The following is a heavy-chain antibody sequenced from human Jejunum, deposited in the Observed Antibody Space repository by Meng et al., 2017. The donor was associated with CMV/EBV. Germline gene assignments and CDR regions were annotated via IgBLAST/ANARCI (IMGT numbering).Heavy chain of an antibody. CDR2: INPSSGAT. CDR1: GYTFTDHF. J-gene: IGHJ5*02. Sequence: GYTFTDHFIHWVRQVPGQGLEWMGWINPSSGATGYAQKFQGRVSMARDTSISTAYMELRTLTSDDTAVYYCARPMDKSSWKEWFDPWGQGTLVTVSS. V-gene: IGHV1-2*02. D-gene: IGHD1-1*01. CDR3: ARPMDKSSWKEWFDP.